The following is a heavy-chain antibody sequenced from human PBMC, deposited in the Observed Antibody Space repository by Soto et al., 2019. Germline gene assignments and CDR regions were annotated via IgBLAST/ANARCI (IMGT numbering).Heavy chain of an antibody. D-gene: IGHD3-16*02. V-gene: IGHV3-23*01. CDR1: GFTYESYA. CDR3: AISTGGFGGLFVVPSDY. Sequence: EVQLLESGGGLVQPGGSLRLSCAASGFTYESYAMSWVRQAPGKGLEWVSGINSGGTVAHYADSVKGRFAISRDNSKNTLSLEMNSLRADDTGLYYCAISTGGFGGLFVVPSDYWGQEPWSPSLQ. CDR2: INSGGTVA. J-gene: IGHJ4*01.